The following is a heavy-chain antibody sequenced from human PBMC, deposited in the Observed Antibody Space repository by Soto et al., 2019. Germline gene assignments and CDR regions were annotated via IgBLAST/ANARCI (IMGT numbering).Heavy chain of an antibody. V-gene: IGHV3-33*01. Sequence: GGSLRLSCEASGFNFSSYGIHWVRQVPGKGLEWVAIIWNDGSNEYYADSVKGRFTISRDNSKNTVYLQVSKLRAEDTAVYFCARDQTDSGGYSDSWGQGTMVTVYS. D-gene: IGHD3-22*01. CDR2: IWNDGSNE. CDR3: ARDQTDSGGYSDS. CDR1: GFNFSSYG. J-gene: IGHJ4*02.